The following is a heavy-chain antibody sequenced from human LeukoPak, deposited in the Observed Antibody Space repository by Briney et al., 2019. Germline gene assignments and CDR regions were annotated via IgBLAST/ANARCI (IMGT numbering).Heavy chain of an antibody. Sequence: GASVKVSCKASGYTFTSYYMHWVRQPPGQGLEWMGIINPSGGSTSYAQKFQGRVTMTRDTSTSTVYMELSSLRSEDTAVYYCARDEPHCSGGSCYSGGLFDYWGQGTLVTVSS. V-gene: IGHV1-46*01. CDR3: ARDEPHCSGGSCYSGGLFDY. J-gene: IGHJ4*02. CDR1: GYTFTSYY. CDR2: INPSGGST. D-gene: IGHD2-15*01.